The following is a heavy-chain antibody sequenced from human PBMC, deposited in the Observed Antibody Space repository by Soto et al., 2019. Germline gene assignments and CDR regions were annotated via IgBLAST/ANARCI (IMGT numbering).Heavy chain of an antibody. D-gene: IGHD3-16*01. CDR2: TYYRSTWSN. J-gene: IGHJ6*02. CDR1: GDRFSISSAA. CDR3: AGVSSFRGMDV. Sequence: SXTLSLPCAISGDRFSISSAAWNWLRQSPSRGLEWLGRTYYRSTWSNDYAGSVKSRISINPDTFENQFSLQLYSVTPEDTAVYYCAGVSSFRGMDVWGQGTPVTVSS. V-gene: IGHV6-1*01.